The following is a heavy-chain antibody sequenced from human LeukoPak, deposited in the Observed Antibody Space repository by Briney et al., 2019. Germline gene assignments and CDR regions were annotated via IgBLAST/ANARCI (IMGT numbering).Heavy chain of an antibody. J-gene: IGHJ4*02. Sequence: GGSLRLSCAASGFTVSSNYMNWVRQASGKGLEWVSVIYSGGSTYYADSVKGRFTISRDNSKNTLYLQMNSLRAEDTAMYYCARAGGWLREFDYWGQGTLVTVSS. V-gene: IGHV3-53*01. CDR3: ARAGGWLREFDY. CDR2: IYSGGST. CDR1: GFTVSSNY. D-gene: IGHD5-12*01.